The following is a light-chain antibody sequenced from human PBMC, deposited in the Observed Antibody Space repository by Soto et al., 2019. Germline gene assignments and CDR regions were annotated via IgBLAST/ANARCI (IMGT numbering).Light chain of an antibody. CDR2: DVT. CDR1: SSDVGGYNY. J-gene: IGLJ3*02. CDR3: SSYTSTSTQV. Sequence: QSALTQPASVSGSPGQSISLSCTGTSSDVGGYNYVSWYKQSPGKAPKLMIYDVTYRPSGVSNRFSGSKSGNTASLTISGLQAEDEAVSYCSSYTSTSTQVFGGGTKLTVL. V-gene: IGLV2-14*01.